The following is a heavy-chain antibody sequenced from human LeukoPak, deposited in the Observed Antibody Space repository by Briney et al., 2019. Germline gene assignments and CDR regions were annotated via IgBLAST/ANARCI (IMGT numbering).Heavy chain of an antibody. Sequence: GGSLRLSCAASGFTFSSYGMHWVRQAPGKGLEWVVVISYDGSNKHYADSVKGRFTISRDNSKNTLYLQMNSLRAEDTAVYYCAKPLIAAATSYYYYMDVWGKGTTVTVSS. CDR1: GFTFSSYG. CDR2: ISYDGSNK. V-gene: IGHV3-30*18. CDR3: AKPLIAAATSYYYYMDV. D-gene: IGHD6-13*01. J-gene: IGHJ6*03.